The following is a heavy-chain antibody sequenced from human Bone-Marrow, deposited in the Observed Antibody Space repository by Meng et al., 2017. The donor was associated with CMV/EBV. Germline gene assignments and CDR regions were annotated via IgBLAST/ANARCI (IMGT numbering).Heavy chain of an antibody. D-gene: IGHD3-16*01. J-gene: IGHJ4*02. V-gene: IGHV4-39*07. Sequence: SETLSLTCTVSGGSISSSSYYWGWIRQPPGKGLEWIGSIYYSGSTYYNPSLKSRVTISVDTSKNQFSLKLSSVTAADTAVYYCARGGGRGKVLVWGQGTLVTFAS. CDR3: ARGGGRGKVLV. CDR2: IYYSGST. CDR1: GGSISSSSYY.